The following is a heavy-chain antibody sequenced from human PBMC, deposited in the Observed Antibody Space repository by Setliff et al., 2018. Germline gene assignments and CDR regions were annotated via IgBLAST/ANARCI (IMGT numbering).Heavy chain of an antibody. D-gene: IGHD5-18*01. CDR1: GGTFSTFG. CDR3: AREGVDTRSSTDYRYYMDV. CDR2: INPIFGTA. Sequence: SVKVSCKTSGGTFSTFGIHWVRQAPGQGLVWMGGINPIFGTAHYAQKFQGRVTITRDTSASTLYMELSSLRSDDTAMYYCAREGVDTRSSTDYRYYMDVWGKGTTVTVSS. V-gene: IGHV1-69*05. J-gene: IGHJ6*03.